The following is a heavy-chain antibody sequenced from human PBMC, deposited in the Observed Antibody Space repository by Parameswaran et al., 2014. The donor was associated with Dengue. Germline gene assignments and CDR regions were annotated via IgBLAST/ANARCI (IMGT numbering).Heavy chain of an antibody. J-gene: IGHJ6*02. V-gene: IGHV1-46*01. D-gene: IGHD4-11*01. Sequence: WVRQAPGQGLEWMGLINPSGGDICYSQNLQGRVTLTRDTSTSTVYMELRSLTFEDTAVYYCAGGYGTTNYYYHGMDVWGQGTTVTVSS. CDR2: INPSGGDI. CDR3: AGGYGTTNYYYHGMDV.